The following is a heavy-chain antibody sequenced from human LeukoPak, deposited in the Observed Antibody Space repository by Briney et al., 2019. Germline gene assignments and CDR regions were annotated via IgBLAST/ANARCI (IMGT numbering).Heavy chain of an antibody. CDR1: GFTFSSYW. CDR2: IKQDGSEK. Sequence: GGSLRLSCAASGFTFSSYWMSWVRQSPGKGLEWVANIKQDGSEKYYVDSVKGRFTISRDNAKNSLYLQMNSLRAEDTAVYYCARGLGYSSSSGPLGYWGQGTLVTVSS. D-gene: IGHD6-6*01. V-gene: IGHV3-7*04. J-gene: IGHJ4*02. CDR3: ARGLGYSSSSGPLGY.